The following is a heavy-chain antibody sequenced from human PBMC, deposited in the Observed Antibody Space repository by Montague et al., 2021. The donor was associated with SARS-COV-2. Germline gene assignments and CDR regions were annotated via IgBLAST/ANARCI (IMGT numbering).Heavy chain of an antibody. Sequence: TLSLTCTVAGGSISSGGYYWSWIRQHPGKGLEWIGYIYYSGSTXYKPSLKSRVTISVDTSKNQFSLKLSSVTAADTAVYYCARATRSIVVLNWSDPWGPGTLVTVSS. V-gene: IGHV4-31*03. CDR1: GGSISSGGYY. CDR3: ARATRSIVVLNWSDP. J-gene: IGHJ5*02. CDR2: IYYSGST. D-gene: IGHD3-22*01.